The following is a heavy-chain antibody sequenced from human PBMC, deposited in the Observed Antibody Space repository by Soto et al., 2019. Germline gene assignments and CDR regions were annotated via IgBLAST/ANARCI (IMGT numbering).Heavy chain of an antibody. CDR2: INHSGNT. J-gene: IGHJ4*02. CDR3: ARVYDFWSGYRKGSFDY. CDR1: GVSFSGYY. D-gene: IGHD3-3*01. Sequence: SENLSLTCAVYGVSFSGYYWSWIRQPPGKGLEWIGEINHSGNTNYNPSLKSRVTISVDTSKNQLSLKLSSLTAADTAVYYCARVYDFWSGYRKGSFDYWGQGTLGTGSS. V-gene: IGHV4-34*01.